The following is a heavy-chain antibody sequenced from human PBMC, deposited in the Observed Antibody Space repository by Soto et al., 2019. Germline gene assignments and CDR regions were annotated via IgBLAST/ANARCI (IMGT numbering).Heavy chain of an antibody. D-gene: IGHD3-10*01. V-gene: IGHV3-9*01. CDR1: GFTFDDYA. J-gene: IGHJ4*02. CDR3: AKELVSGPFDY. CDR2: ISWNSGSI. Sequence: EVQLVESGGGLVQPGRSLRLSCAASGFTFDDYAMHWVRQAPGKGLEWVSGISWNSGSIGYADSVKGRFTISRDNAKNSLYLQMSSLRAEDTALYYCAKELVSGPFDYWGQGTLVTVSS.